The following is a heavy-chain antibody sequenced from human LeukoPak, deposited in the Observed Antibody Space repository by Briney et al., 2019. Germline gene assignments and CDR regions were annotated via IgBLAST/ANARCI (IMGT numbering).Heavy chain of an antibody. CDR1: GGSISSSSYY. J-gene: IGHJ4*02. D-gene: IGHD1-1*01. Sequence: SETLSPTCTVSGGSISSSSYYWGWIRQPPGKGLEWIGSIYYSGSTYYNPSLKSRVTISVDTSKNQFSLKLSSVTAADTAVYYCARSTGPFDYWGQGTLVTVSS. CDR2: IYYSGST. CDR3: ARSTGPFDY. V-gene: IGHV4-39*01.